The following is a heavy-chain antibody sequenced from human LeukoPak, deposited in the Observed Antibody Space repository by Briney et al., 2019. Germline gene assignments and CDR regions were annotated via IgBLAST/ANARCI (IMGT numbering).Heavy chain of an antibody. D-gene: IGHD3-10*01. J-gene: IGHJ4*02. Sequence: GSLRLSCAASGFAFHNYVIHWVRQAPGKGLEWVAVISYDVSIKYHADSVKGRFTISRDNSRKTVYLQLSSLRVDDTAVYYCVIESYYDSGSLPTFYFDSWGQGTLVTVSS. V-gene: IGHV3-30*04. CDR1: GFAFHNYV. CDR2: ISYDVSIK. CDR3: VIESYYDSGSLPTFYFDS.